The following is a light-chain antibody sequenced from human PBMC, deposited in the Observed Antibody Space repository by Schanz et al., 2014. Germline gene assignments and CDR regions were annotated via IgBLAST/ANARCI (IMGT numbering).Light chain of an antibody. V-gene: IGKV1-39*01. J-gene: IGKJ1*01. CDR1: QTISTY. CDR3: QQTYSTPQT. Sequence: DIQMPQSPSSLSASVGDRVTITCRASQTISTYLNWYQQKPGKASHLLIYSASTLQSGVPSRFSGGGSGTDFTLTISSLQPEDSATYHCQQTYSTPQTFGQGTKVEIK. CDR2: SAS.